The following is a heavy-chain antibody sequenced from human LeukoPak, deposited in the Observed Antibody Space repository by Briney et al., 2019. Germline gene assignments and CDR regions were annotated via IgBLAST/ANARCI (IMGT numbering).Heavy chain of an antibody. Sequence: PGGSLRLSCTASGFTFSTYVIHWVRQAPGKGLEWVAVMSYDGSNENYLDSVKGRFTISRDNSKNTLYLQMNSLRVEDTAVYYCARAYYYGSESSRPFDYWGQGTLVTVSS. V-gene: IGHV3-30-3*01. D-gene: IGHD3-10*01. CDR1: GFTFSTYV. CDR3: ARAYYYGSESSRPFDY. CDR2: MSYDGSNE. J-gene: IGHJ4*02.